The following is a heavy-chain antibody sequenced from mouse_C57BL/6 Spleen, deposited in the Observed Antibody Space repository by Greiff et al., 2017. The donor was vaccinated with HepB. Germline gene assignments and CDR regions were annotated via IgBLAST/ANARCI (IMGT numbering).Heavy chain of an antibody. CDR1: GYTFTSYW. CDR2: IDPSDSYT. V-gene: IGHV1-50*01. J-gene: IGHJ1*03. Sequence: VQLQQPGAELVKPGASVKLSCKASGYTFTSYWMQWVKQRPGQGLEWIGEIDPSDSYTNYNQKFKGKATLTVDTSSSTAYMQLSSLTSEDSAVYYCARRDYYYGSSFYWYFDVWGTGTTVTVSS. D-gene: IGHD1-1*01. CDR3: ARRDYYYGSSFYWYFDV.